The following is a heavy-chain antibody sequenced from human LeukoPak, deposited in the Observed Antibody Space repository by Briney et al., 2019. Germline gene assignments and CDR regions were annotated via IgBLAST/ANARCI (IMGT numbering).Heavy chain of an antibody. J-gene: IGHJ6*03. CDR1: GGTFSSYA. D-gene: IGHD2-15*01. CDR3: ARSPVVVVAATRDSYYYYMDV. CDR2: IIPIFGTA. V-gene: IGHV1-69*05. Sequence: SVKVSSKASGGTFSSYAISWVRQAPGQGLEWMGGIIPIFGTANYAQKFQGRVTITTDESTSTAYMELSSLRSEDTAVYYCARSPVVVVAATRDSYYYYMDVWGKGTTVTVSS.